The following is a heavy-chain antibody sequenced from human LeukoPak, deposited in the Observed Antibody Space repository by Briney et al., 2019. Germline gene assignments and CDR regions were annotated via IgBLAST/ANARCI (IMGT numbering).Heavy chain of an antibody. V-gene: IGHV1-3*01. J-gene: IGHJ4*02. CDR2: INAGNGNT. CDR1: GYTFTSYA. Sequence: ASVKVSCKASGYTFTSYAMHWVRQAPGQRLEWMGWINAGNGNTKYSQKFQGRVTITRDTSASTAYMELSSLRSEDTAVYHCARLVPRYSSGWYTSPIWGQGTLVTVSS. D-gene: IGHD6-19*01. CDR3: ARLVPRYSSGWYTSPI.